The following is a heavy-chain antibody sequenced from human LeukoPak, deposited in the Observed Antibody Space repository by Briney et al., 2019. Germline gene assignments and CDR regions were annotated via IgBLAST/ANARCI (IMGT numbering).Heavy chain of an antibody. J-gene: IGHJ3*02. V-gene: IGHV3-23*01. CDR1: GFTFGSYA. CDR3: AKVSSPYDILTGYYTLDAFDI. D-gene: IGHD3-9*01. Sequence: GGSLRLSCAASGFTFGSYAMSWVRQAPGKGLEWVSAISGSGGSTYYADSVKGRFTISRDNSKNTLYLQMNSLRAEDTAVYYCAKVSSPYDILTGYYTLDAFDIWGQGTMVTVSS. CDR2: ISGSGGST.